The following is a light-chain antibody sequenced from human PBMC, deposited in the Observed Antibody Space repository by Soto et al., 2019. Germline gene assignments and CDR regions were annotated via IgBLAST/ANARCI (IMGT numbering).Light chain of an antibody. Sequence: EIVMTQSPATLSVSPGERATLSCRASQSVSSSLAWYQHKPGQAPRLLIYGASIRATGIPARFSGSGSGTEFPLPISSLQSEDFAAYYCQQYSNRYTFGQGTKLEIK. CDR2: GAS. V-gene: IGKV3D-15*01. CDR3: QQYSNRYT. CDR1: QSVSSS. J-gene: IGKJ2*01.